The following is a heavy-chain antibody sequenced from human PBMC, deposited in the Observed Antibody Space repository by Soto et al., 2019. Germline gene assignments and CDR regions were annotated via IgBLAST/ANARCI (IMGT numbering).Heavy chain of an antibody. CDR1: GYTLTELS. Sequence: ASVKVSCKVSGYTLTELSMHWVRQAPGKGLEWMGGFDPEDGETIYAQKFQGRVTMTEDTSTDTAYMELSSLRSEDTAEYYCATARRVADFWSGYYYFDYWGQGTLVTVSS. D-gene: IGHD3-3*01. CDR2: FDPEDGET. V-gene: IGHV1-24*01. CDR3: ATARRVADFWSGYYYFDY. J-gene: IGHJ4*02.